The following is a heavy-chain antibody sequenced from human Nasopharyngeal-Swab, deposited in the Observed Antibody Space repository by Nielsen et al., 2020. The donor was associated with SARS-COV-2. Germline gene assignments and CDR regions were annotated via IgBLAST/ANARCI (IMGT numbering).Heavy chain of an antibody. Sequence: ESLKISCTVSGCSISSYYWSWIRQPPGKGLEWIGYIYYSGSTNYNPSLKSRVTISVDTSKNQFSLKLSSVTAADTAVYYCATYSGSYQNFDYWGQGTLVTVSS. D-gene: IGHD1-26*01. CDR3: ATYSGSYQNFDY. J-gene: IGHJ4*02. CDR2: IYYSGST. CDR1: GCSISSYY. V-gene: IGHV4-59*01.